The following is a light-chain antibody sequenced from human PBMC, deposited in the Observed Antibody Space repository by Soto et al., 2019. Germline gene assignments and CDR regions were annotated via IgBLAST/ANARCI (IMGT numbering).Light chain of an antibody. Sequence: EIVLTQSPGTLSLSPGERATLSCRASQSVSSNYLAWYQQKPGQAPRLLIYVVSRRATGIPDRFSGSGSGTDFTLTISRLEPEDFAIYYCQQYASLPRTFGQGTRVDIK. CDR3: QQYASLPRT. CDR2: VVS. CDR1: QSVSSNY. J-gene: IGKJ1*01. V-gene: IGKV3-20*01.